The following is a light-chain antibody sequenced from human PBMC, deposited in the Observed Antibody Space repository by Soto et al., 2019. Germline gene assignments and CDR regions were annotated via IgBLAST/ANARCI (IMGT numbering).Light chain of an antibody. J-gene: IGKJ1*01. Sequence: DIQMTQSPSSLSASVGDRVTITCRASQSVSIYLNWYQQKPGKAPRVLIYTASNLLSGVPSRFSGSGSGTDFTLTISSLQPEDFATYYCQHSYNEWTFGQGTKVDIK. CDR2: TAS. V-gene: IGKV1-39*01. CDR3: QHSYNEWT. CDR1: QSVSIY.